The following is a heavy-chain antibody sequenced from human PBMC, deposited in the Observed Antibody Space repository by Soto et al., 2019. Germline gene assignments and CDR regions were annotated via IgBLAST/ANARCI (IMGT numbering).Heavy chain of an antibody. J-gene: IGHJ3*02. CDR2: IYHSGST. D-gene: IGHD6-19*01. CDR1: SGSISSSNW. Sequence: PSETLSLTCAVSSGSISSSNWWSWVRQPPGKGLEWIGEIYHSGSTNYNPSLKSRVTISVDKSKNQFSLKLSSVTAADTAVYYCARVRAVDGTVDAFDIWGQGTMVTVSS. CDR3: ARVRAVDGTVDAFDI. V-gene: IGHV4-4*02.